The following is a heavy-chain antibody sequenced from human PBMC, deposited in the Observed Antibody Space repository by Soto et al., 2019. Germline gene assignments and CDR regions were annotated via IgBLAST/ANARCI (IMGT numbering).Heavy chain of an antibody. Sequence: GGSLRLSCAASGFTFSSYAMHWVRQAPGKGLEWVAVISYDGSNKYYADSVKGRFTISRDNSKNTLYLQMNSLRAEDTAVYYCARGILNSSGWYYYYYGMDVWGQGTTVTVSS. CDR3: ARGILNSSGWYYYYYGMDV. CDR2: ISYDGSNK. D-gene: IGHD6-19*01. J-gene: IGHJ6*02. CDR1: GFTFSSYA. V-gene: IGHV3-30-3*01.